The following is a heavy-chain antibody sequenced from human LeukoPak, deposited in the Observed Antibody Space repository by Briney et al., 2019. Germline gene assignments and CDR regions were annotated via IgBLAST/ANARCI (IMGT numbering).Heavy chain of an antibody. CDR3: ARDRGDYDSSGYYFDY. CDR2: IYHSGST. V-gene: IGHV4-4*02. J-gene: IGHJ4*02. D-gene: IGHD3-22*01. Sequence: PSETLSLTCAVSGGSISSSNWWSWVRQPPGKGLEWIGEIYHSGSTNYNPSLTSRVTISVDKSNNQFSLKLSSVTAADTAVYYCARDRGDYDSSGYYFDYWGQGTLVTVSS. CDR1: GGSISSSNW.